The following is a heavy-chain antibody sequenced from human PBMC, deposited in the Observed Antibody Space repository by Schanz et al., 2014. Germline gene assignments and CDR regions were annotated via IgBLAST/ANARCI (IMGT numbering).Heavy chain of an antibody. V-gene: IGHV3-30-3*01. CDR2: ISYDGSTK. CDR3: ASGGYCTNGVCNGGRNWFDP. J-gene: IGHJ5*02. D-gene: IGHD2-8*01. CDR1: GITLSGNA. Sequence: QVQLVESGGGVVQPGRSLRLSCAASGITLSGNALHWVRQAPGKGLEWVAVISYDGSTKYYADSVKGRFTISRDNSKNTLYLQINSLRAEDTAVYYCASGGYCTNGVCNGGRNWFDPWGQGTLVTVSS.